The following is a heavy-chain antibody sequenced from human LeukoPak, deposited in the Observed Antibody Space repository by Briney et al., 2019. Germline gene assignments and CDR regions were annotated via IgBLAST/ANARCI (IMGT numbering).Heavy chain of an antibody. CDR3: AKDRGTGFLHDWTVSS. Sequence: GGSLRLSCAASGFTFSSYTMHWVRQTPGKGLEWVAVISDDAHGNVQYYADSVKGRFTISRDNSKNTLDLQMNSLTVEDTALYYCAKDRGTGFLHDWTVSSWGQGTRVTVSS. J-gene: IGHJ4*02. V-gene: IGHV3-30-3*01. CDR2: ISDDAHGNVQ. CDR1: GFTFSSYT. D-gene: IGHD3/OR15-3a*01.